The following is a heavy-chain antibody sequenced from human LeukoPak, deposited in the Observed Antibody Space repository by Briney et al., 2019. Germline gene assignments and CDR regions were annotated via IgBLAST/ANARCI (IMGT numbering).Heavy chain of an antibody. D-gene: IGHD1-26*01. Sequence: PGGSLRLSCAASGFTFSSYNINWVRQAPGKGLEWVSSISSSSRYIYYADSVKGRFTISGDNAKNSLYLQMNSLRAEDTAVYYCARDLSGSPNRHFDYWGQGTLVTVSS. CDR3: ARDLSGSPNRHFDY. V-gene: IGHV3-21*01. CDR2: ISSSSRYI. CDR1: GFTFSSYN. J-gene: IGHJ4*02.